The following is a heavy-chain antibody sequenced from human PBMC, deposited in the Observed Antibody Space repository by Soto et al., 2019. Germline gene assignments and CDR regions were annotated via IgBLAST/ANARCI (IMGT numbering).Heavy chain of an antibody. CDR3: ARGVHYDSSGYYYFY. D-gene: IGHD3-22*01. J-gene: IGHJ4*02. CDR1: GGTFNNHA. V-gene: IGHV1-69*01. Sequence: QVQLVQSGAEVKKPGSSVKVSCKASGGTFNNHAISWVRQAPAQGLEWMGGIIPMFGTANYARKFQGRVTITADESTSTDYMELRSLRSEDTAVYYCARGVHYDSSGYYYFYWGQGTLVTVSS. CDR2: IIPMFGTA.